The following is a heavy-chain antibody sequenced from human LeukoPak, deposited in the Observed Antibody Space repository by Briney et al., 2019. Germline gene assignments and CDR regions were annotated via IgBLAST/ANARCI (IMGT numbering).Heavy chain of an antibody. Sequence: GRSLRLSCAASGFTFSSYAMHWVRQAPGKGLEWVAVISYDGSNKYYADSVKGRFTISRDNSKNTLYLQMNSLRAEDTAVYYCARGIRRVLLWFGESDYWGQGTLVTVSS. CDR3: ARGIRRVLLWFGESDY. CDR2: ISYDGSNK. V-gene: IGHV3-30-3*01. D-gene: IGHD3-10*01. J-gene: IGHJ4*02. CDR1: GFTFSSYA.